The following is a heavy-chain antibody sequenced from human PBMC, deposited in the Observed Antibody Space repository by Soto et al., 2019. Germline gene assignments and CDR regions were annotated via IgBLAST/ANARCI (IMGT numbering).Heavy chain of an antibody. CDR3: ARDSRGDDTPHRRYFDL. CDR1: GGSISSGGYS. J-gene: IGHJ2*01. Sequence: QLQLQESGSGLVKPSQTLSLTCAVSGGSISSGGYSWSWIRQPPGKVLEWIGYIYHSGSTYYNPSLKSRVTIPVDRSKNQFSLKLSSVTAADTAVYYCARDSRGDDTPHRRYFDLWGRGTLVTVSS. CDR2: IYHSGST. D-gene: IGHD3-22*01. V-gene: IGHV4-30-2*01.